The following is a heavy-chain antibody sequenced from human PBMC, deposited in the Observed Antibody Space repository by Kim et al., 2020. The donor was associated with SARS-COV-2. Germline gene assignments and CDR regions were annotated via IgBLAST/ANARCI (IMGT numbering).Heavy chain of an antibody. CDR1: GFTVSSNY. Sequence: GGSLRLSCAASGFTVSSNYMSWVRQAPGKGLEWVSVIYSGGSTYYADSVKGRFTISRDNSKNTLYLQMNSLRAEDTAVYYCASMDYYDSSGYYGVFYYYGMDVWGQGTTVTVSS. CDR2: IYSGGST. D-gene: IGHD3-22*01. J-gene: IGHJ6*02. CDR3: ASMDYYDSSGYYGVFYYYGMDV. V-gene: IGHV3-53*01.